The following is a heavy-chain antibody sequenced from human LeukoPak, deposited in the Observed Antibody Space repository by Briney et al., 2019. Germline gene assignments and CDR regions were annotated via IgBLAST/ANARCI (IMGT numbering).Heavy chain of an antibody. CDR1: GGSISSRNYY. Sequence: SETLSLTCTVSGGSISSRNYYWGWIRQPPGKGLEWIGSTYYSGTTYYNPSLKSRVTISVDTSKNQFSLKLSSVIVADTAVFFCARQRASSWYNFDYWGQGTLVTVSS. V-gene: IGHV4-39*01. CDR2: TYYSGTT. CDR3: ARQRASSWYNFDY. J-gene: IGHJ4*02. D-gene: IGHD6-13*01.